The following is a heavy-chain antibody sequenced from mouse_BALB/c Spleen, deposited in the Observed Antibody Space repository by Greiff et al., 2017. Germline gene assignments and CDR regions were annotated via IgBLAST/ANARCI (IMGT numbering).Heavy chain of an antibody. CDR3: TREDMDY. CDR1: GFTFSNYW. V-gene: IGHV6-6*02. J-gene: IGHJ4*01. Sequence: EVKLMESGGGLVQPGGSMKLSCVASGFTFSNYWMNWVRQSPEKGLEWVAEIRLKSNNYATHYAESVKGRFTISRDDSKSSVYLQMNNLRAEDTGIYYCTREDMDYWGQGTSVTVSS. CDR2: IRLKSNNYAT.